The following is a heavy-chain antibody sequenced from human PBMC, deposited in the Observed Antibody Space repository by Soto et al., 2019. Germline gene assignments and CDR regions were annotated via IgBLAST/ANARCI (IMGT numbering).Heavy chain of an antibody. D-gene: IGHD2-15*01. Sequence: SVKVSCKASGGTFNTYTFSWVRQAPGQGLEWMGSVLPIMGSVNYAHDFRGRLSITADPSTTTAYMELTSLTSHDTAMYYCARIPRYSYATSDPLDNWGQGTLVTVS. J-gene: IGHJ4*02. CDR2: VLPIMGSV. V-gene: IGHV1-69*08. CDR1: GGTFNTYT. CDR3: ARIPRYSYATSDPLDN.